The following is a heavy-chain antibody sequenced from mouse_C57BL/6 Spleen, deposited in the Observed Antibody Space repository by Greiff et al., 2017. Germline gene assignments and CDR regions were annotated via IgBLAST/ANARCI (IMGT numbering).Heavy chain of an antibody. D-gene: IGHD1-1*01. CDR3: ARYYYGNGYVDAMDC. CDR2: INPSTGGT. Sequence: VQLQQSGPELVKPGASVKISCKASGYSFTGYYMNWVKQSPEKSLEWIGEINPSTGGTTYNQKFKAKVTLTVDKSSSTAYMQLKSLTYEDSTVYYCARYYYGNGYVDAMDCWGQGTSVTVSS. CDR1: GYSFTGYY. J-gene: IGHJ4*01. V-gene: IGHV1-42*01.